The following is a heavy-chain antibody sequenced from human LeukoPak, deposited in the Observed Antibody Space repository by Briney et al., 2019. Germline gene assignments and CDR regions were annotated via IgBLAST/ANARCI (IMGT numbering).Heavy chain of an antibody. V-gene: IGHV4-59*01. CDR3: AREYATAGTGSNYFDY. J-gene: IGHJ4*02. CDR1: GGSISRIY. CDR2: IYYSERI. D-gene: IGHD6-13*01. Sequence: SDTLSLTCTVSGGSISRIYWRCIRQPRGKAREWIGYIYYSERINYNPSLKSRVTISGDTYKNQFSLKLSSVTAADTAVYYCAREYATAGTGSNYFDYWGQGTLVTVSS.